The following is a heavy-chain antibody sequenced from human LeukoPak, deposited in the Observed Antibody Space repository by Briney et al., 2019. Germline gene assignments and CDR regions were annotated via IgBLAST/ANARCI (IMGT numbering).Heavy chain of an antibody. CDR2: TIPIFGTA. CDR3: AAQMATISLEGYGMDV. Sequence: GASVKVSCKASGGTFSSHAISWVRQAPGQGLEWMGGTIPIFGTANYAQKFQGRVTITADESTSTAYMELSSLRSEDTAVYYCAAQMATISLEGYGMDVWGQGTTVTVSS. V-gene: IGHV1-69*13. CDR1: GGTFSSHA. D-gene: IGHD5-24*01. J-gene: IGHJ6*02.